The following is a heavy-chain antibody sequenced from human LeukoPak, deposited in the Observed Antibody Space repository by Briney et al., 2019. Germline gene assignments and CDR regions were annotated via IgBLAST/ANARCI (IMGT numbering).Heavy chain of an antibody. CDR3: ASLGGDYRSFDDY. Sequence: QPGGSLRLSCAASGFTFSPYSMNWVRQAPGKGLEWVSYISSSSSTIYYADSVKGRFTISRDNAKNSLYLQMNSLRAEDTAVYYCASLGGDYRSFDDYWGQGTLVTVSS. CDR1: GFTFSPYS. J-gene: IGHJ4*02. D-gene: IGHD4-17*01. CDR2: ISSSSSTI. V-gene: IGHV3-48*04.